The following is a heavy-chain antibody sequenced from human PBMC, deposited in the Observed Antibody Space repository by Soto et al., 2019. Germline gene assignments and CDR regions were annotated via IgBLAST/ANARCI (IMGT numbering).Heavy chain of an antibody. Sequence: QVQLVESGGGVVQPGRSLRLSCAASGFTFSSYGMHWVRQAPGKGLEWVAVISYDGSNKYYSDSVKGRFTISRDNPKHTLHLQMNSLRAEDTAVYYCAKDWQIVVWKSSPFYYYGMDVWGQGTTVTVSS. J-gene: IGHJ6*02. CDR2: ISYDGSNK. CDR3: AKDWQIVVWKSSPFYYYGMDV. D-gene: IGHD2-15*01. V-gene: IGHV3-30*18. CDR1: GFTFSSYG.